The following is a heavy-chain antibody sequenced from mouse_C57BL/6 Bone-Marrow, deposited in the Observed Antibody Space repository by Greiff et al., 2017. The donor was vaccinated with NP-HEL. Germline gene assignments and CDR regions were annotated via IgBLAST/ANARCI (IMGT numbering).Heavy chain of an antibody. Sequence: VQLQQSGAELARPGASVKLSCKASGYTFTSYGISWVKQRTGQGLEWIGEIYPRSGNTYYNEKFKGKATLTADKSSSTAYMELRSLTSEDSAVYFCARAYGNLYYFDYWGQGTTLTVSS. J-gene: IGHJ2*01. V-gene: IGHV1-81*01. CDR1: GYTFTSYG. CDR2: IYPRSGNT. CDR3: ARAYGNLYYFDY. D-gene: IGHD2-1*01.